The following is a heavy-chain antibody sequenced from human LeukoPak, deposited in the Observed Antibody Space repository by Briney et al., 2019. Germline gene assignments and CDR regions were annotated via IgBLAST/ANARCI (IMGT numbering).Heavy chain of an antibody. Sequence: SETLSLTCTVSGGSISSYYWSWIRQPPGKGLEWIGYIYYSGSTNYNPSLKSRVTISVDMSKNQFSLRLSSVTAADTAVYYCASPAQDAFDVWGQGTMVTVSS. CDR3: ASPAQDAFDV. CDR2: IYYSGST. CDR1: GGSISSYY. V-gene: IGHV4-59*08. J-gene: IGHJ3*01.